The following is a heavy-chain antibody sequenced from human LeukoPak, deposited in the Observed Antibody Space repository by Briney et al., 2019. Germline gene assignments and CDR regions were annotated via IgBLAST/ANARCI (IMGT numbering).Heavy chain of an antibody. CDR1: GYSISSGYY. Sequence: SETLSLTCTVSGYSISSGYYWGWIRQPPGKALEWIGNIYYSGSTNYNPSLKSRVTISLDTANNQFSLKLSSVTAADTAVYYCAGTSKWLAFDYWGQGTLVTVSS. CDR2: IYYSGST. D-gene: IGHD6-19*01. V-gene: IGHV4-38-2*02. J-gene: IGHJ4*02. CDR3: AGTSKWLAFDY.